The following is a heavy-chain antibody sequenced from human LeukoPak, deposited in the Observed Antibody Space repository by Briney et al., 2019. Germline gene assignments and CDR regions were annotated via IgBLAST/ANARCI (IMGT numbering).Heavy chain of an antibody. Sequence: SGGSLRLSCAASGFTFSNSWMHWVRQAPGKGLVWVSRVNSDGKTTTYADSVKGRFTISRDNSKNTLYLQINSLRAEDTAVYYCARGIAAAGTALFNWGQGTLLTVSS. CDR1: GFTFSNSW. J-gene: IGHJ4*02. CDR2: VNSDGKTT. D-gene: IGHD6-13*01. CDR3: ARGIAAAGTALFN. V-gene: IGHV3-74*01.